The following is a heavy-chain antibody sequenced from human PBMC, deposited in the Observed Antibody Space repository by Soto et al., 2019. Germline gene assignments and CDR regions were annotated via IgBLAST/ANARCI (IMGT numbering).Heavy chain of an antibody. CDR2: IYYSGST. J-gene: IGHJ3*02. CDR3: ARRRISGRRGGAFDI. V-gene: IGHV4-31*11. Sequence: TLALSCAVPRVGIRSRCCYSSWLCQHPGKGLEWIGYIYYSGSTYYNPSLKSRVTISVDTSKNQFSLKLSSVTAADTAVYYCARRRISGRRGGAFDIWRQGTMVTVS. CDR1: RVGIRSRCCY. D-gene: IGHD6-6*01.